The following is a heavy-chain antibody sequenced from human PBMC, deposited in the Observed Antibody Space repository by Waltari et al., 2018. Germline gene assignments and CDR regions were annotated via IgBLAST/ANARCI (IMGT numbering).Heavy chain of an antibody. D-gene: IGHD2-15*01. CDR3: AKANRHSGQDNWFDP. J-gene: IGHJ5*02. CDR2: ISFDGLDK. CDR1: GFIFSNYG. Sequence: QGQLVESGGGVVQPGRSLRLTCTPSGFIFSNYGLHWVRQAPGKGLEWVAVISFDGLDKRYADSVKGRFTISRDNSKNTLFLELNSLTTDDTGVYFCAKANRHSGQDNWFDPWGHGAPVTVSS. V-gene: IGHV3-30*18.